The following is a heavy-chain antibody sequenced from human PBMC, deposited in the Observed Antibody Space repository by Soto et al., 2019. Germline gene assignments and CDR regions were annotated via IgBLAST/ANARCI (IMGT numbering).Heavy chain of an antibody. J-gene: IGHJ5*02. D-gene: IGHD2-21*02. Sequence: SETLSLTCGVSGGTVASSHWWSWVRQSPGRGLEWIGNVYHTGDTNFNPSLQSRVTFSVDKSNNQFSLRLTSVTAADTAVYFCAREIVTAGGDNYFDPWGPGTLVTVSS. CDR3: AREIVTAGGDNYFDP. CDR2: VYHTGDT. CDR1: GGTVASSHW. V-gene: IGHV4-4*02.